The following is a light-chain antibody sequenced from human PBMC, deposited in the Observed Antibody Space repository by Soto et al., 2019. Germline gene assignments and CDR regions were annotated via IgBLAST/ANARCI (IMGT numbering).Light chain of an antibody. CDR2: DAS. Sequence: IVLTQSPATLSLSPGERATLSCRASQSVSSYLAWYQQKPGQAPRLLIYDASNRATGIPARFSGSGSGTDFTLTISSLEPADVAVYYCQQRTNWPLTFGGGTKVEIK. V-gene: IGKV3-11*01. CDR3: QQRTNWPLT. CDR1: QSVSSY. J-gene: IGKJ4*01.